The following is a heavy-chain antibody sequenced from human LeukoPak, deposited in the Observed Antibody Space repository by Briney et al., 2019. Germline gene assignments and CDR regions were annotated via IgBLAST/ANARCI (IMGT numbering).Heavy chain of an antibody. D-gene: IGHD2-2*01. CDR2: ISSSSSTI. CDR3: AREVYCSSTSCYLGYYYYYGMDV. J-gene: IGHJ6*02. CDR1: GFTFGSYS. V-gene: IGHV3-48*01. Sequence: GGSLRLSCAASGFTFGSYSMNWVRQAPGKGLEWVSYISSSSSTIYYADSVKGRFTISRDNAKNSLYLQMNSLRAEDTAVYYCAREVYCSSTSCYLGYYYYYGMDVWGQGTTVTVSS.